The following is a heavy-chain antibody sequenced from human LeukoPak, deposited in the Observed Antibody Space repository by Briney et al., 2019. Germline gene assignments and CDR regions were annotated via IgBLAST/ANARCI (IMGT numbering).Heavy chain of an antibody. CDR1: GFTFSDYY. V-gene: IGHV3-11*06. J-gene: IGHJ5*02. Sequence: GGSLRLSCAASGFTFSDYYMSWIRQAPGKGLEWVSHMSTSSYTNYADSVKGRFTISRDNAKNSLYLQMNSLRAEDTAVYYCARAFRYCSSTSCYLDPWGQGTLVTVSS. CDR2: MSTSSYT. CDR3: ARAFRYCSSTSCYLDP. D-gene: IGHD2-2*01.